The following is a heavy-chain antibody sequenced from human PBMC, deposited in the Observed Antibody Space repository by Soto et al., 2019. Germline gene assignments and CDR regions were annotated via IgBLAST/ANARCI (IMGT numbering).Heavy chain of an antibody. CDR1: GGSISSYY. J-gene: IGHJ5*02. V-gene: IGHV4-59*01. D-gene: IGHD3-10*01. CDR3: ARVWFGDYNWFDP. Sequence: SETLSLTCTVSGGSISSYYWSWIRQPPGKGLEWIGYIYYSGSTNYNPSLKSRVTISVDTSKNQFSLKLSSVTAADTAVYYCARVWFGDYNWFDPWGQGTLVTVS. CDR2: IYYSGST.